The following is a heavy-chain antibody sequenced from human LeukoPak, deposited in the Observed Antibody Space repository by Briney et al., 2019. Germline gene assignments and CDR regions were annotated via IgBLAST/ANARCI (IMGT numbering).Heavy chain of an antibody. J-gene: IGHJ4*02. CDR2: ISASGGTI. Sequence: GGSLRLSCAASGFTFSDYYMNWIRQAPGKGLEWVSYISASGGTIYYADSVKGRFTISRDNAKNSLYLQMNSLRAEDTAVYYCAMDFNGGLDYWGQGTLVTVSS. CDR1: GFTFSDYY. CDR3: AMDFNGGLDY. V-gene: IGHV3-11*01. D-gene: IGHD7-27*01.